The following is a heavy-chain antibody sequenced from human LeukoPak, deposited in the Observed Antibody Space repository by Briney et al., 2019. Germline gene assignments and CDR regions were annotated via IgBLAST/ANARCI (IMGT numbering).Heavy chain of an antibody. CDR2: ISSSGSNI. D-gene: IGHD3-10*01. V-gene: IGHV3-48*03. CDR1: GFTFSNYE. CDR3: AREGAGIMVRGVILDY. Sequence: GGSLRLSCAASGFTFSNYEMNWVRQAPGKGVEWLSYISSSGSNIYYADSVKGRFTVSRDNAKNSLYLQMNSLGAEDMALYYCAREGAGIMVRGVILDYWGQGALVTVSS. J-gene: IGHJ4*02.